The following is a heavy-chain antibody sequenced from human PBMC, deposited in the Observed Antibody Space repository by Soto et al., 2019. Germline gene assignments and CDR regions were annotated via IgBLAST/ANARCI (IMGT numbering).Heavy chain of an antibody. V-gene: IGHV3-23*01. CDR3: AKGLYGSGNYSPFDP. CDR1: GFTFSSYA. D-gene: IGHD3-10*01. J-gene: IGHJ5*02. Sequence: GGSLRLSCAASGFTFSSYAMSWVRQAPGKGLEWLSAISGSGGTTYYADSVKGRFTISRDNSKNTLYLQMNSLRAEDTAVYYYAKGLYGSGNYSPFDPWGQGTLVTVSS. CDR2: ISGSGGTT.